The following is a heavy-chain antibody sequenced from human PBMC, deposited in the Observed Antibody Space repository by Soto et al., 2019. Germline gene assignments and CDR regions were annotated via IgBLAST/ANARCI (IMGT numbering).Heavy chain of an antibody. Sequence: GGSLRLSCAASGFTFSSYGMHWVRQAPGKGLEWVAVIWYDGSNKYYADSVKGRFTISRDNSKNTLYLQMNSLRAEDTAVYYCARGSIAAAGAPKGYFQHWGQGTLVTVSS. D-gene: IGHD6-13*01. V-gene: IGHV3-33*01. CDR2: IWYDGSNK. J-gene: IGHJ1*01. CDR1: GFTFSSYG. CDR3: ARGSIAAAGAPKGYFQH.